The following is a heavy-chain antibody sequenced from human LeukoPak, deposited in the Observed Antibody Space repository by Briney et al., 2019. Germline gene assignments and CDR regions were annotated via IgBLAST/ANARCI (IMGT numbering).Heavy chain of an antibody. CDR2: IYYSGST. D-gene: IGHD6-6*01. CDR3: AGSSIAARYGSVYFDY. Sequence: SETLSLTCTVSGGSISSSSYYWGWIRQPPGKGLEWIGSIYYSGSTYYNPSLKSRVTISVDTSKNQFSLKLSSVTAADTAVYYCAGSSIAARYGSVYFDYWGQGTLVTVSS. CDR1: GGSISSSSYY. V-gene: IGHV4-39*07. J-gene: IGHJ4*02.